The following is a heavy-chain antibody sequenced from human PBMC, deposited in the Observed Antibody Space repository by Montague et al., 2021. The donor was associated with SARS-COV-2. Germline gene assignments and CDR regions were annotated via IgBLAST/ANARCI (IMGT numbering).Heavy chain of an antibody. V-gene: IGHV3-21*01. Sequence: SLRLSCAASGFTFDIYSMHWVRQATGKGLEWVSSISRLRSYIYYAESVKGRFTISRDNARNSLSLQMNSLRAEDTAVYYCVRDDFYDYWGQGTRVTVSS. CDR1: GFTFDIYS. CDR2: ISRLRSYI. CDR3: VRDDFYDY. J-gene: IGHJ4*02.